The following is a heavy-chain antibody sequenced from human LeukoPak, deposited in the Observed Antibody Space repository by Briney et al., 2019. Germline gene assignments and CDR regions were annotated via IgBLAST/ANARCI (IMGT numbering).Heavy chain of an antibody. CDR2: IYTGGST. CDR1: GGSITSYY. CDR3: ARGRRYDWNDVLNWFDP. Sequence: SETLSLTCTVSGGSITSYYWSWIRQPAGKGLEWIGRIYTGGSTNYNPSLKSRVTMSVDTSKNHFSLKLSSVIAADTAVYYCARGRRYDWNDVLNWFDPWGQGTLVTVSS. D-gene: IGHD1-1*01. J-gene: IGHJ5*02. V-gene: IGHV4-4*07.